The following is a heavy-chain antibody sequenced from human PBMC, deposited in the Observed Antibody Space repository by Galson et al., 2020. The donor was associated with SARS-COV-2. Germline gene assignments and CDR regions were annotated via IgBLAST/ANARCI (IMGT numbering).Heavy chain of an antibody. CDR3: ARLDFWSVYYIDY. CDR2: ISSSGSTI. V-gene: IGHV3-11*01. Sequence: GESLKISCAASGFTFSDYYMSWIRQAPGKGLEWVSYISSSGSTIYYADSVKGRFTISRDNAKNSLYLQMNSLRAEDTAVYYCARLDFWSVYYIDYWGQGTLVTVSS. J-gene: IGHJ4*02. CDR1: GFTFSDYY. D-gene: IGHD3-3*01.